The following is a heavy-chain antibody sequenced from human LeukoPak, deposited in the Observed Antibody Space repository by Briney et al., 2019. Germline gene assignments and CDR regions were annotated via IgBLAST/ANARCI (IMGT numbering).Heavy chain of an antibody. CDR3: ARHGTISSESYFDY. Sequence: SETLSLTCSVSGGSVSSYYWSWIRQTPGKGLEWIGYIHNSGRTNYNPSLKRRVSGFVDTSQNQVSLRLSSVTAADTAVYYCARHGTISSESYFDYWGQGALVTVSS. J-gene: IGHJ4*02. V-gene: IGHV4-59*08. CDR1: GGSVSSYY. CDR2: IHNSGRT. D-gene: IGHD1-14*01.